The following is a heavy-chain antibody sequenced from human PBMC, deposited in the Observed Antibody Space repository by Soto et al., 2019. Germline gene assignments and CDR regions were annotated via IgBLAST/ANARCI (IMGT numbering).Heavy chain of an antibody. CDR2: INHSGST. J-gene: IGHJ3*02. CDR1: VGSFSAYY. CDR3: VRGAPATYDLLTGYYKRRGDAFDI. Sequence: SETLSLTCAVYVGSFSAYYWSWIRQPPGKGLEWIGEINHSGSTNYNPSLKSRVTISVDTSKNQFPLKLNSVTAADTAVYYCVRGAPATYDLLTGYYKRRGDAFDIWDQGTVVTVSS. D-gene: IGHD3-9*01. V-gene: IGHV4-34*01.